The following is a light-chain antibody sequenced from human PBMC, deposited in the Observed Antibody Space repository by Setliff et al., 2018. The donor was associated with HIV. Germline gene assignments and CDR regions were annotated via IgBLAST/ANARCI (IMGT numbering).Light chain of an antibody. J-gene: IGLJ1*01. V-gene: IGLV2-11*01. CDR3: CSYAGTYTYI. CDR1: SSDVGAYNY. CDR2: DAS. Sequence: QSALAQPRSVSGSPGQSVTFSCTGSSSDVGAYNYVSWYQQHPGKAPKLIIYDASKRPSGVPDRFSGSKSGDTASLTISGLQSEDEADYYCCSYAGTYTYIFGTGTKVTVL.